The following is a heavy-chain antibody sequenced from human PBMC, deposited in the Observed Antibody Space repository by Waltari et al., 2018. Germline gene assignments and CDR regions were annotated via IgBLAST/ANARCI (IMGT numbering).Heavy chain of an antibody. V-gene: IGHV5-51*01. Sequence: EVQLVQSGAEVKKPGESLKISCKVSGLTFTKNWIAGVRQMPGKGLAWVGMIVPGDSDIRYSPSLQGQVTISVDESINTAFLQWTSLKASDTAIYFCARQTAAVDPFDYWGQGTLVTVSS. D-gene: IGHD2-15*01. CDR3: ARQTAAVDPFDY. CDR2: IVPGDSDI. CDR1: GLTFTKNW. J-gene: IGHJ4*02.